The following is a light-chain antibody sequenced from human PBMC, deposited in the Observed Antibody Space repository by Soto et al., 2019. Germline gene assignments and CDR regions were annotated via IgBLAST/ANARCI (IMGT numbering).Light chain of an antibody. CDR2: EVS. CDR3: SSYAGSHGV. Sequence: QSALTQPPSASGSPGQSVTISCTGTSSDVGGYNYVSWYQQHPGKAPKLMIYEVSKRPSGVPDRFSGSKSGNTASLTVSGLQAEDEADYYCSSYAGSHGVFGTGTQLTVL. J-gene: IGLJ1*01. V-gene: IGLV2-8*01. CDR1: SSDVGGYNY.